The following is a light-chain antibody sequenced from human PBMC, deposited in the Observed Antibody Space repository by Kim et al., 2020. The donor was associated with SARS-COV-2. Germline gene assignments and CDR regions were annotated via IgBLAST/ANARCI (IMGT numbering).Light chain of an antibody. CDR2: RNH. Sequence: QAGLTQPPSVSKGLRQTATLTCTGNSNNVGNQGAAWLQQHQGHPPKLLSYRNHNRPSGISERFSASRSGNTASLTITGLQPEDEADYYCSAWDSSLSAYVFGTGTKVTVL. CDR3: SAWDSSLSAYV. J-gene: IGLJ1*01. V-gene: IGLV10-54*01. CDR1: SNNVGNQG.